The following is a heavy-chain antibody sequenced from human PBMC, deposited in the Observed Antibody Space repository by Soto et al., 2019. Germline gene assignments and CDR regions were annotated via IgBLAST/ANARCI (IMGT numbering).Heavy chain of an antibody. J-gene: IGHJ4*02. Sequence: ASVKVSCKASGYTFTSYGISWVRQAPGQGLEWMGWISAYNGNTNYAQKLQGRVTMTTDTSTSTAYMELRSLRSDDTAVYYCAREGQYFYYGSGSYYLDLWGQGTLVTVSS. CDR1: GYTFTSYG. V-gene: IGHV1-18*01. D-gene: IGHD3-10*01. CDR2: ISAYNGNT. CDR3: AREGQYFYYGSGSYYLDL.